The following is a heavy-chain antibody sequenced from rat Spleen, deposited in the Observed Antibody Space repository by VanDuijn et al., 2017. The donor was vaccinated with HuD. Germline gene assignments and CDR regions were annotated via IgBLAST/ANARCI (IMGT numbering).Heavy chain of an antibody. Sequence: QVQLKESGPGLVQPSQTLSLTCTVSGFSLSNYGLIWVRQPSGKGPEWMGRIWYDGDTAYSSVLKTRLSISRNTSKSQVFLKMNNLQTEDTAMYFCARSDYSSPYYFDYWGQGVMVTVSS. CDR1: GFSLSNYG. D-gene: IGHD1-2*01. V-gene: IGHV2-70*01. CDR2: IWYDGDT. J-gene: IGHJ2*01. CDR3: ARSDYSSPYYFDY.